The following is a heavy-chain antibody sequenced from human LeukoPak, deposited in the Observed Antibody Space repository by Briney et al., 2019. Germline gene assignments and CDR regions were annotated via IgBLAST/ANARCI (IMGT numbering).Heavy chain of an antibody. J-gene: IGHJ5*02. V-gene: IGHV3-48*03. CDR3: AREATAAAGRSYNWFDP. Sequence: PGGSLRLSCAAYGFTFSSYEMNWVRQSPGKGMEWVSYISSTGRTIVYADSVKGRFTISRDNAKNSLFLQMNNLRPEDTGVYYCAREATAAAGRSYNWFDPWGQGTWSPSRQ. CDR1: GFTFSSYE. CDR2: ISSTGRTI. D-gene: IGHD6-25*01.